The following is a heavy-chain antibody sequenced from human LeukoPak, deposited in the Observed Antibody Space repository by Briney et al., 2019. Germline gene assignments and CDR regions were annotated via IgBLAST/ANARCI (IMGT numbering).Heavy chain of an antibody. CDR3: ARHSLILFDY. Sequence: PSETLSLTCAVSGGSISSGGYSWSWIRQPPGKGLEWIGYIYHSGSTYYNPSLKSRVTISVDTSKNQFSLKLSSVTAADTAVYYCARHSLILFDYWGQGTLVTVSS. CDR2: IYHSGST. CDR1: GGSISSGGYS. D-gene: IGHD3-16*01. J-gene: IGHJ4*02. V-gene: IGHV4-30-2*03.